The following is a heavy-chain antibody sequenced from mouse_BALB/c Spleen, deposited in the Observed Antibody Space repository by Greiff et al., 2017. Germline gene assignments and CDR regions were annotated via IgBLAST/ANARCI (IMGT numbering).Heavy chain of an antibody. V-gene: IGHV5-17*02. J-gene: IGHJ3*01. CDR1: GFTFSSFG. Sequence: EVMLVESGGGLVQPGGSRKLSCAASGFTFSSFGMHWVRQAPEKGLEWVAYISSGSSTIYYADTVKGRFTISRDNPKNTLFLQMTSLRSEDTAMYYCARSGGYDEAWFAYWGQGTLVTVSA. CDR2: ISSGSSTI. D-gene: IGHD2-2*01. CDR3: ARSGGYDEAWFAY.